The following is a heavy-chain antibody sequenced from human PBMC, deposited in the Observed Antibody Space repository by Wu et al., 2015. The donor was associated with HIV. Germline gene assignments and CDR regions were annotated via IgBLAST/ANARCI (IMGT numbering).Heavy chain of an antibody. CDR2: INPSGGST. CDR1: GYTFTSYY. Sequence: QVQLVQSGAEVKKPGASVKVSCKASGYTFTSYYMHWVRQAPGQGLEWMGIINPSGGSTSYAQKFQGRVTMTRDTSTSTVYMELSSLRSEDTAVYYCARDRGIAAGERSYYYYGMDVWGQGTTVTVSS. V-gene: IGHV1-46*01. D-gene: IGHD6-13*01. J-gene: IGHJ6*02. CDR3: ARDRGIAAGERSYYYYGMDV.